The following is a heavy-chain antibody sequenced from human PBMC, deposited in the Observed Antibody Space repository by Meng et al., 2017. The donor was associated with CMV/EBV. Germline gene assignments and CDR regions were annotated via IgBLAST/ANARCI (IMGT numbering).Heavy chain of an antibody. CDR2: SNAGNGNT. J-gene: IGHJ1*01. CDR3: ARDRLYCSSTSCYFQH. D-gene: IGHD2-2*01. Sequence: ASVKVSCKASGCTFTSYAMHWVRQAPGQRLEWMGWSNAGNGNTKYSQEFQGRVTITRDTSASTAYMGLSSLRSEDTAVYYCARDRLYCSSTSCYFQHWGQGTLVTVSS. V-gene: IGHV1-3*02. CDR1: GCTFTSYA.